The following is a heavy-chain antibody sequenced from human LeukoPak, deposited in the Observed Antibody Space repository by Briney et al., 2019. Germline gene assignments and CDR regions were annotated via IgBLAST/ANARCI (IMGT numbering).Heavy chain of an antibody. Sequence: PSETLSLTCSVSGYSIRSGYSWGWIRQPPGKGLEWIGSISHSGNTYYNPSLKSRVTISLDTSKNQFSLKLNSATAADTAVYFCAGSMISMLKVNWFDPWGQGTLVTVSS. V-gene: IGHV4-38-2*01. CDR3: AGSMISMLKVNWFDP. D-gene: IGHD3-16*01. CDR2: ISHSGNT. CDR1: GYSIRSGYS. J-gene: IGHJ5*02.